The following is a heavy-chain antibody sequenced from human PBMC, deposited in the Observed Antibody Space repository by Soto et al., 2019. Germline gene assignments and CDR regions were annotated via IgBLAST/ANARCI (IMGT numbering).Heavy chain of an antibody. D-gene: IGHD6-13*01. CDR2: TYYRSKWYN. CDR1: GDSVSSNSAA. Sequence: SQTLSLTCAISGDSVSSNSAAWNWIRQSPSRGLEWLGRTYYRSKWYNDYAVSVKSRITINPDTSKNQFSLQLNSVTPEDTAVYYCARNRLRIAAAGRGLRIYNWFDPWGQGTLVTVSS. J-gene: IGHJ5*02. V-gene: IGHV6-1*01. CDR3: ARNRLRIAAAGRGLRIYNWFDP.